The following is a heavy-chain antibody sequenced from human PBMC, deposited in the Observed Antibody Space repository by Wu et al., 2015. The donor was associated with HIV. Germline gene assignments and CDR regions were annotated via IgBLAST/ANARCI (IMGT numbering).Heavy chain of an antibody. V-gene: IGHV1-69*05. J-gene: IGHJ4*02. CDR3: ARTEYSGYDYYFDY. CDR2: IIPIFGTA. Sequence: QVQLVQSGAEVKKPGSSVKVSCKASGGTFSSYAISWVRQAPGQGLEWMGGIIPIFGTANYAQKFQGRVTITTDESTSTAYMELSRLGSDDTAVYYCARTEYSGYDYYFDYWGQGTLVTVSS. D-gene: IGHD5-12*01. CDR1: GGTFSSYA.